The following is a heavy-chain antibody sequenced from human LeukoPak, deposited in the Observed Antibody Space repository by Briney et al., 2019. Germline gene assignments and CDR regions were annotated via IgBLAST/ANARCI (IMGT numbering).Heavy chain of an antibody. CDR1: GFTFSSYN. CDR2: ISSGSRYI. D-gene: IGHD5/OR15-5a*01. J-gene: IGHJ4*02. CDR3: ARGGFYEEAFDY. V-gene: IGHV3-21*01. Sequence: GGSLRLSCEASGFTFSSYNMNWVRQAPGKGLEWVSSISSGSRYIYYADSVKGRFTISRDNAKNSLYLQMNSLRAEDTALYYCARGGFYEEAFDYWGQGTLVTVSS.